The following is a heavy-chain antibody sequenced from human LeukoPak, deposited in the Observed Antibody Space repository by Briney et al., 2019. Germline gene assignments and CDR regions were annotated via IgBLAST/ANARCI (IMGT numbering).Heavy chain of an antibody. CDR3: AREGSTSDSSFDP. CDR1: GFTFSSYS. V-gene: IGHV3-21*01. J-gene: IGHJ5*02. D-gene: IGHD2-2*01. CDR2: ISSSSSYI. Sequence: GGSLRLSCAASGFTFSSYSMNWVRQAPGKGPEWVSSISSSSSYIYYADSVKGQFTISRDNAKNSLYLQMNSLRAEDTAVYYCAREGSTSDSSFDPWGQGTLVTVSS.